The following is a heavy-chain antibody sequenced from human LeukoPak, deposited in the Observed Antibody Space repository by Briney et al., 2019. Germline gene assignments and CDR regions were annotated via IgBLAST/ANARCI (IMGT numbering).Heavy chain of an antibody. J-gene: IGHJ4*02. CDR3: AKGQPRSIAARTLLFDY. V-gene: IGHV3-43*01. CDR1: GFTFDDYT. D-gene: IGHD6-6*01. Sequence: PGGSLRLSCVASGFTFDDYTMHWVRQAPGKGLEWVSLISWDGGSTYYADSVKGRFTISRDNSKNSLYLQMNSLRTEDTALYYCAKGQPRSIAARTLLFDYWGQGTLVTVSS. CDR2: ISWDGGST.